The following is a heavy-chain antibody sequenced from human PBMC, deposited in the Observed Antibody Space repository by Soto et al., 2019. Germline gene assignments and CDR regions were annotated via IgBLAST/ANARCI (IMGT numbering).Heavy chain of an antibody. D-gene: IGHD2-15*01. J-gene: IGHJ6*02. CDR1: GGSISSSSYY. CDR2: IYYSGST. V-gene: IGHV4-39*01. CDR3: AGWDVAATGYYGMDV. Sequence: PSETLSLTCTVSGGSISSSSYYWGWIRQPPGKGLEWIGSIYYSGSTYYNPSLKSRVTISVDTSKNQFSLKLSSVTAADTAVYYCAGWDVAATGYYGMDVWGQGTTVTVSS.